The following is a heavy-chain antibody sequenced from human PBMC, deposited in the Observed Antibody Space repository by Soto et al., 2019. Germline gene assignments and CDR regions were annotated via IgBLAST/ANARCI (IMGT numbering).Heavy chain of an antibody. D-gene: IGHD3-10*01. CDR1: GFSLSTSGMC. CDR3: ARIRSYYGSGSYWHWTGFDYYYYGMDV. V-gene: IGHV2-70*11. CDR2: IDWDDDK. Sequence: GSGPTLVNPTQTLTLTCTFSGFSLSTSGMCVSWIRQPPGKALEWLARIDWDDDKYYSTSLKTRLTISKDTSKNQVVLTMTNMDPVDTATYYCARIRSYYGSGSYWHWTGFDYYYYGMDVWGQGTTVTVSS. J-gene: IGHJ6*02.